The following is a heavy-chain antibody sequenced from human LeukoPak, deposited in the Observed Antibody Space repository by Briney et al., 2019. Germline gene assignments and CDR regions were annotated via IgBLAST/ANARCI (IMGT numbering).Heavy chain of an antibody. CDR2: INHSGST. CDR1: GGSFSGYY. CDR3: ARGQVTGFAWLDY. Sequence: SVTLSLTCAVYGGSFSGYYWSWIRQPPGKGLEWIGEINHSGSTNYNPSLKSRVTTSVDTSKNQFSLKLSSVTAADTAVYYCARGQVTGFAWLDYWGQGTLVTVSS. D-gene: IGHD1-14*01. J-gene: IGHJ4*02. V-gene: IGHV4-34*01.